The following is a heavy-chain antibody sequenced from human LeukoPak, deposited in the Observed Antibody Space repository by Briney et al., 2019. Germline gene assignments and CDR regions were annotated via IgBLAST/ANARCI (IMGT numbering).Heavy chain of an antibody. J-gene: IGHJ4*02. CDR2: ISAYNGNT. CDR1: GYTFTSYG. Sequence: GASVKVSCKASGYTFTSYGISWVRQAPGQGLEWMGWISAYNGNTNYAQKLQGRVTMTTDTSTSTAYMELRSLRSDDTAVYYCARSVRSATAVAAAGQPLGGDYWGQGTLVTVSS. V-gene: IGHV1-18*01. CDR3: ARSVRSATAVAAAGQPLGGDY. D-gene: IGHD6-13*01.